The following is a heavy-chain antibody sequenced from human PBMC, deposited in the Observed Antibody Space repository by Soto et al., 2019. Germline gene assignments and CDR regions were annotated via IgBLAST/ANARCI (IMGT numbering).Heavy chain of an antibody. Sequence: QVQLVQSGAEVKNPGASVKVSCKASGYRFTSYGIGWVRQAPGQGLEWMGWINAYNGNTNYAQNLQGRVTLTTDTSTSTADMEPRSLRSNDTAVYYCAMVDVYVTPSPQDVWGQGTTVTVSS. CDR1: GYRFTSYG. CDR2: INAYNGNT. D-gene: IGHD3-16*01. CDR3: AMVDVYVTPSPQDV. V-gene: IGHV1-18*01. J-gene: IGHJ6*02.